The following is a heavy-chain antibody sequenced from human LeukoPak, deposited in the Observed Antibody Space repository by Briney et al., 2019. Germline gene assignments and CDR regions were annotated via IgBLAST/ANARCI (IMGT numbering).Heavy chain of an antibody. CDR2: FDPENGDT. Sequence: GASVKVSCKVSGYTLTESSMPWVRQTPGKGLEWMGGFDPENGDTIYAQKFQGRVTMTEDTSTDTAYMELNSLRSEDTAVYYCATLHSDDYWGQGSLVTVSS. CDR1: GYTLTESS. J-gene: IGHJ4*02. CDR3: ATLHSDDY. V-gene: IGHV1-24*01. D-gene: IGHD3-10*01.